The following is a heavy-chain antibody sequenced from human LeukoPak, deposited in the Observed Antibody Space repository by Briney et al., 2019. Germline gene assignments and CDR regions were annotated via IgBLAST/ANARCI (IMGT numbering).Heavy chain of an antibody. CDR1: GFTFSNYA. J-gene: IGHJ4*02. D-gene: IGHD3-16*01. Sequence: GGSLRLSCAASGFTFSNYAMSWVRQAPGKGLEWVSVISGNGRKTDYADSVKGRFTISRDNSKNTMYLQMNSLRVEDTAEYYCAKDLGYDFVWGEGNLYDCWGQGILVTVSS. V-gene: IGHV3-23*01. CDR3: AKDLGYDFVWGEGNLYDC. CDR2: ISGNGRKT.